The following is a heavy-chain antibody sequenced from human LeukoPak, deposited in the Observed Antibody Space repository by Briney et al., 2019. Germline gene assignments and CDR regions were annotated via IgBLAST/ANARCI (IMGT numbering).Heavy chain of an antibody. CDR2: INHSGST. CDR1: GGSFSGYY. Sequence: SETLSLTCAVYGGSFSGYYWSWIRQPPGKGLEWIGDINHSGSTNYNPSLKSRVTISVDTSKNQFSLKLNSVTAADTAVYYCARPAGSGIYSNFDYWGQGTLVTVSS. J-gene: IGHJ4*02. D-gene: IGHD1-26*01. CDR3: ARPAGSGIYSNFDY. V-gene: IGHV4-34*01.